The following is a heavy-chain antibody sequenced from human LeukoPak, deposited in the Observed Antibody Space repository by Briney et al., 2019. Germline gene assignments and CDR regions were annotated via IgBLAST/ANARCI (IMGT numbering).Heavy chain of an antibody. CDR1: GFTFSSYA. V-gene: IGHV3-30-3*01. D-gene: IGHD2-2*01. Sequence: PGRSLRLSCAASGFTFSSYAMHWVRRAPGKGLEWVAVISYDGSNKYYADSVKGRFTISRDNSKNTLYLQMNSLRAEDTAVYYCARDLGCSSNSCYNWFDPWGQGTLVTVSS. J-gene: IGHJ5*02. CDR2: ISYDGSNK. CDR3: ARDLGCSSNSCYNWFDP.